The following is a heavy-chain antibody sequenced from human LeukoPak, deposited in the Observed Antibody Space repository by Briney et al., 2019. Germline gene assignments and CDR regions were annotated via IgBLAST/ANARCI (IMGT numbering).Heavy chain of an antibody. CDR2: IRYDGSNK. J-gene: IGHJ4*02. V-gene: IGHV3-30*02. D-gene: IGHD1-7*01. CDR1: GFTFSSYG. CDR3: AKGHLDWNSPYYFDY. Sequence: HPGGSLRLSCAASGFTFSSYGMHWVRQASGKGLEWVAFIRYDGSNKYYADSVKGRFTISRDNSKNTLYLQMNSLRAEDTAVYYCAKGHLDWNSPYYFDYWGQGTLVTVSS.